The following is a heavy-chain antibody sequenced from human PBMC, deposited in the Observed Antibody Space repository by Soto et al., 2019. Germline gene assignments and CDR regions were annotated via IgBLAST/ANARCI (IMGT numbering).Heavy chain of an antibody. D-gene: IGHD3-10*01. V-gene: IGHV3-23*01. CDR2: ISGSGGST. CDR3: AKDPPYYYGSGSYYLGDAFDI. Sequence: GGSLRLSCAASGFTFSSYAMSWIRQAPGKGLEWVSAISGSGGSTYYADSVKGRFTISRDNSKNTLYLQMNSLRAEDTAVYYCAKDPPYYYGSGSYYLGDAFDIWGQGTMVTVSS. CDR1: GFTFSSYA. J-gene: IGHJ3*02.